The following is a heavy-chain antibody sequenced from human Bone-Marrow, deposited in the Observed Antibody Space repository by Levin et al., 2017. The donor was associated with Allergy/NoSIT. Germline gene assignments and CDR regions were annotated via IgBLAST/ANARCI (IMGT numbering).Heavy chain of an antibody. D-gene: IGHD3-10*01. Sequence: KASETLSLTCTVSGDSISGYYWTWVRQPAGKGLEWLGHIFTTGSTNYNPSLKSRVTMSVDKSTNQFSLRLSSVTAADTARYFCARAYYGSGSWFYFDYWGQGALVTVSS. CDR1: GDSISGYY. J-gene: IGHJ4*02. CDR2: IFTTGST. V-gene: IGHV4-4*07. CDR3: ARAYYGSGSWFYFDY.